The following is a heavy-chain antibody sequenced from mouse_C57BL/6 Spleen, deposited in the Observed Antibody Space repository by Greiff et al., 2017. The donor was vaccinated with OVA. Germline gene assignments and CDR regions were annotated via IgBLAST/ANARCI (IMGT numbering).Heavy chain of an antibody. Sequence: DVQLQESGPGLVKPSQSLSLTCSVTGYSITSGYYWNWIRQFPGNKLEWMGYISYDGSNNYNPSLKNRISITRDTSKNQFFLKLNSVTTEDTATYYCARGDSNSYWGQGTLVTVSA. J-gene: IGHJ3*01. CDR3: ARGDSNSY. D-gene: IGHD2-5*01. CDR2: ISYDGSN. V-gene: IGHV3-6*01. CDR1: GYSITSGYY.